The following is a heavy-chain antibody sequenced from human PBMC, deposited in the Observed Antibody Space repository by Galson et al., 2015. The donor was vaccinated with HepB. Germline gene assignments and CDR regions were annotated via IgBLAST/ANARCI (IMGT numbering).Heavy chain of an antibody. V-gene: IGHV4-30-2*03. CDR1: GGSISSGGYS. Sequence: LSLTCAVSGGSISSGGYSWSWIRQPPGKGLEWIGSIYYSGSTYYNPSLKSRVTISVDTSKNQFSLKLSSVTAADTAVYYCASFLTTVTTPDYWGQGTLVTVSS. J-gene: IGHJ4*02. D-gene: IGHD4-17*01. CDR2: IYYSGST. CDR3: ASFLTTVTTPDY.